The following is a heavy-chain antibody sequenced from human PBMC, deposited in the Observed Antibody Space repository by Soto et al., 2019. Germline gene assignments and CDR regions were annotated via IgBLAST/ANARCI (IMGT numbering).Heavy chain of an antibody. J-gene: IGHJ4*02. CDR3: ARDRAYCGGDCPTFDY. Sequence: GGSLRLSYAASGFNFSSYSMNWVRQAPGKGLEWVSYISSSSSTIYYADSVKGRFTISRDNAKNSLYLQMNSLRDEDTAVYYCARDRAYCGGDCPTFDYWGQGTLVTVSS. V-gene: IGHV3-48*02. D-gene: IGHD2-21*02. CDR2: ISSSSSTI. CDR1: GFNFSSYS.